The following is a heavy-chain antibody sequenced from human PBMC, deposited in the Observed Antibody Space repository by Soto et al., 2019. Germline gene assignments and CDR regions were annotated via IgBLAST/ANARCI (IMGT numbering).Heavy chain of an antibody. J-gene: IGHJ4*02. CDR1: DYTFKSFD. CDR3: ATSGDSSVYELHF. CDR2: ISVDNGKT. D-gene: IGHD3-22*01. Sequence: ASVKVSCKASDYTFKSFDVVWVRQAPGQGLERMGWISVDNGKTNYPQSFQGRLTITIDTSTTTAYLALGNLRSDDTAVYYCATSGDSSVYELHFWGQG. V-gene: IGHV1-18*01.